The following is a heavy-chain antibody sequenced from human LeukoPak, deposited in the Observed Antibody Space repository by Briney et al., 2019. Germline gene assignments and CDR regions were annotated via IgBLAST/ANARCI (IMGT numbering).Heavy chain of an antibody. D-gene: IGHD4-23*01. J-gene: IGHJ4*02. CDR2: ISWDGDNT. CDR1: GFTFDDYT. Sequence: GGSLRLSCAASGFTFDDYTMHWVRQAPGKGLEWVSLISWDGDNTYYADSVKGRLTISRDNSKNSLYLQMNSLRTEDTALYYCAKARVGVTPMYFDYWGQGTLVTVSS. CDR3: AKARVGVTPMYFDY. V-gene: IGHV3-43*01.